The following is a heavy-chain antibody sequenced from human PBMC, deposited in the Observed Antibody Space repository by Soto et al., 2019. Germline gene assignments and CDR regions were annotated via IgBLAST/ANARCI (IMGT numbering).Heavy chain of an antibody. J-gene: IGHJ4*02. CDR3: VTEGAAGYFPN. D-gene: IGHD3-22*01. Sequence: QVHLVDSGGGVVQPGRSMRLSCAASGFILSNFPIHWVRQAPGKGLEWVALVSKDGNEKHYADSVKGRFTISRDNSRNMVYLQLSSLKDEDTAVYYCVTEGAAGYFPNWGQGTLVTVSS. V-gene: IGHV3-30-3*01. CDR1: GFILSNFP. CDR2: VSKDGNEK.